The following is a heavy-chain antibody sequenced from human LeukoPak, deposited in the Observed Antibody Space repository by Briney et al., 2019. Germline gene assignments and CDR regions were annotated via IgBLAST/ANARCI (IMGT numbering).Heavy chain of an antibody. CDR3: AREEGLVLDY. CDR1: GFTFSSYA. Sequence: QAGGSLRLSCAASGFTFSSYAMHGVRQAPGKGLEWVAVISYDGSNKYYADSVKGRFTISRDYSKNTLYLQMNSLRAEDTAVYYCAREEGLVLDYWGQGTLVTVSP. D-gene: IGHD2-8*02. CDR2: ISYDGSNK. J-gene: IGHJ4*02. V-gene: IGHV3-30-3*01.